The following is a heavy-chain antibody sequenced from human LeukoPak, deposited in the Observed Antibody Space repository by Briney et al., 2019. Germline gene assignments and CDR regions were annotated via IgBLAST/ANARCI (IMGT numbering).Heavy chain of an antibody. D-gene: IGHD3-22*01. V-gene: IGHV3-53*01. J-gene: IGHJ4*02. CDR1: GFTVSSNY. Sequence: GGSLRLSCAVSGFTVSSNYMSWVRQAPGKGLEWVSVIYADGSTYYADSVKGRFTISRDNSKNTLYLQMNSLRAEDTAVYYCARDPGLDSRGYYALGWGQGTLVTVSS. CDR3: ARDPGLDSRGYYALG. CDR2: IYADGST.